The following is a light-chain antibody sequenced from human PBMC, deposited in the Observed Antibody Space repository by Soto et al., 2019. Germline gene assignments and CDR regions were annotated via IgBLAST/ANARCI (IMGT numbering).Light chain of an antibody. J-gene: IGLJ3*02. CDR3: FSYATSSTLV. V-gene: IGLV2-14*01. CDR2: EVN. Sequence: QSAPTQPASASGSPGQSITFSCTGTSSDVGGYNYVSWYQQHPAKAPKLMIYEVNNRPSGVPHRFSGSKSGNTASLTISGLQAEDEADYYCFSYATSSTLVFGGGTKLTVL. CDR1: SSDVGGYNY.